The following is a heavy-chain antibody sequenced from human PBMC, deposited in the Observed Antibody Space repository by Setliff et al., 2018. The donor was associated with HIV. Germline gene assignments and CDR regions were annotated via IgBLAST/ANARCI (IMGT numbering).Heavy chain of an antibody. D-gene: IGHD3-10*01. V-gene: IGHV4-38-2*01. CDR3: ARHQYGSGTYSFDP. CDR1: GYSISIGYY. Sequence: SETLSLTCAVSGYSISIGYYWGWIRQAPGKGLEWIGNIYHSGITYYNPSLKSRVTISVDTSKNQFSLKLSSVTAADTAVFYCARHQYGSGTYSFDPWGQGTLVTVSS. J-gene: IGHJ5*02. CDR2: IYHSGIT.